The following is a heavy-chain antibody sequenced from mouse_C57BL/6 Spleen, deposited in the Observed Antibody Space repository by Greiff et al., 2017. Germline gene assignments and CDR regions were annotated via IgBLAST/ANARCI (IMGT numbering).Heavy chain of an antibody. CDR1: GYTFTSYW. D-gene: IGHD2-4*01. J-gene: IGHJ3*01. CDR2: INPSNGGT. V-gene: IGHV1-53*01. CDR3: ARGGYDYDGAWFAY. Sequence: VKLQQPGTELVKPGASVKLSCKASGYTFTSYWMHWVKQRPGQGLEWIGNINPSNGGTNYNEKFKSKATLTVDKASSTAYMQRSSLTSEDSAVYYCARGGYDYDGAWFAYWGQGTLVTVSA.